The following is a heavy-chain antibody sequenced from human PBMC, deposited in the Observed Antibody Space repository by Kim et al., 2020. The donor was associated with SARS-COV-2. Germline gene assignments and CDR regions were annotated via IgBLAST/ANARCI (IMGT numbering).Heavy chain of an antibody. J-gene: IGHJ5*02. V-gene: IGHV1-69*01. Sequence: PIFGTANYAQKFQGRVTITADESTSTAYMELSSLRSEDTAVYYCANWFDPWGQGTLVTVSS. CDR2: PIFGTA. CDR3: ANWFDP.